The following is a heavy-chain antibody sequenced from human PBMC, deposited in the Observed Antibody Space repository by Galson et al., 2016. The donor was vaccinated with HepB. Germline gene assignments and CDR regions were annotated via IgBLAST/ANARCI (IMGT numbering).Heavy chain of an antibody. J-gene: IGHJ4*01. CDR3: ARALSRDMVRGVIDPFDS. D-gene: IGHD3-10*01. CDR2: IIPVFGTT. CDR1: GGSFSSYG. Sequence: SVKVSCKASGGSFSSYGISWVRQAPGQGLEWMGGIIPVFGTTNYAQKFQGRVTITADESTNTAYMELRSLRSGDTAVYFCARALSRDMVRGVIDPFDSWGQGTLVTVSS. V-gene: IGHV1-69*13.